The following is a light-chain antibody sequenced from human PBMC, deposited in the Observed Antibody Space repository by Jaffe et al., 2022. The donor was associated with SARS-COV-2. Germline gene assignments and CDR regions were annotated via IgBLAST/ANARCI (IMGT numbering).Light chain of an antibody. V-gene: IGKV3-20*01. CDR3: QQYGTSPAT. CDR1: QSVSSNF. CDR2: GAS. Sequence: EIVLTQSPGTLSLSPGERATLSCRASQSVSSNFLAWYQQKPAQAPRLLIYGASSRATGIPDRFSGSGSGTDFTLTISRLEPEDFALYYCQQYGTSPATFGQGTKLEIK. J-gene: IGKJ2*01.